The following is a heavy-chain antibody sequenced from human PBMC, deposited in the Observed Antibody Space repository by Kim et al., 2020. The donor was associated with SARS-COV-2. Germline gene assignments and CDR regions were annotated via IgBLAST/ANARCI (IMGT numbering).Heavy chain of an antibody. V-gene: IGHV4-39*01. CDR3: ARLSLPYYGSGSYFNLTPDV. J-gene: IGHJ6*02. D-gene: IGHD3-10*01. CDR2: IYYSGST. CDR1: GGSISSSSYY. Sequence: SETLSLTCTVSGGSISSSSYYWGWIRQPPGKGLEWIGSIYYSGSTYYNPSLKSRVTISVDTSKNQFSLKLSSVTAADTAVYYCARLSLPYYGSGSYFNLTPDVWGQGTTVTVSS.